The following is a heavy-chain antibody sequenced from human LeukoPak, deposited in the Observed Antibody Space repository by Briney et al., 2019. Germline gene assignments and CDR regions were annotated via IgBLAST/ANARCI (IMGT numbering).Heavy chain of an antibody. CDR1: GGSISSGSYY. J-gene: IGHJ4*02. CDR3: ASSSRGSFDY. V-gene: IGHV4-61*02. D-gene: IGHD3-16*01. Sequence: SETLSLTCTVSGGSISSGSYYWSWIRQPAGKGLEWIGRIYTSGSTNYNPSLKSRVTISVDTSKNQFSLKLSSVTAADTAVYYCASSSRGSFDYWGQGALVTVSS. CDR2: IYTSGST.